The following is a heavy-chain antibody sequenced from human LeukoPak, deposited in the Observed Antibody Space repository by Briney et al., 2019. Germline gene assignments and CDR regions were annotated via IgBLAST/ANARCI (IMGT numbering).Heavy chain of an antibody. CDR3: ARVLDNSSSRYQSLKY. CDR2: INSDGSST. V-gene: IGHV3-74*01. Sequence: GGSLRLSCAASGFTFSSYWMHWVRQGPGKGLVWVSRINSDGSSTTYADSVKGRFTISRDNAKNTLYLQMNSLRAEDTAVYYCARVLDNSSSRYQSLKYWGQGTLVTVSS. D-gene: IGHD2/OR15-2a*01. CDR1: GFTFSSYW. J-gene: IGHJ4*02.